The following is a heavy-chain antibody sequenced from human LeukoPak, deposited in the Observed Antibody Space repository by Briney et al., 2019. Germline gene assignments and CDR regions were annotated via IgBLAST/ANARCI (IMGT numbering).Heavy chain of an antibody. Sequence: SVKVSCRASGGTFSSYAISWVRQAPGQGLEWMGRIIPILGIANYAQKFQGRVTITADKSTSTAYMELSSLRSEDTAVYYCARDRRYSRDFDYWGQGTLVTVSS. CDR2: IIPILGIA. CDR1: GGTFSSYA. V-gene: IGHV1-69*04. D-gene: IGHD6-13*01. CDR3: ARDRRYSRDFDY. J-gene: IGHJ4*02.